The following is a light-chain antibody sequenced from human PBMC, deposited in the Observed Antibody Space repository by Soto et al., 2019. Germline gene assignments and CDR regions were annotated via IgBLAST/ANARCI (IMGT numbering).Light chain of an antibody. Sequence: QSVLTQPASVSGSPGQSITISCTGTSSDVGGYNYVSWYQQYPGIVPKLLIYKVSNRASGISNRFSGSNSGNTASLTISGLQAEDEADYFCNSPTPGSLYVFGSGAKLTVL. CDR2: KVS. CDR3: NSPTPGSLYV. J-gene: IGLJ1*01. V-gene: IGLV2-14*01. CDR1: SSDVGGYNY.